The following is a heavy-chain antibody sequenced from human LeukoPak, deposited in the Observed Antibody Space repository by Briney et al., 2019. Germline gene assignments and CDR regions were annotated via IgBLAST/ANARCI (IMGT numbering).Heavy chain of an antibody. Sequence: SETLSLTCTVSGGSISSYYWSWIRQPPGKGLEWIGYIYTSGSTNYNPSLKSRVTISVDTSKNQFSLKLSSVTAADTAVYYCVRGIAAAGEFDPWGQGTLVTVSS. D-gene: IGHD6-13*01. J-gene: IGHJ5*02. CDR3: VRGIAAAGEFDP. CDR1: GGSISSYY. V-gene: IGHV4-4*09. CDR2: IYTSGST.